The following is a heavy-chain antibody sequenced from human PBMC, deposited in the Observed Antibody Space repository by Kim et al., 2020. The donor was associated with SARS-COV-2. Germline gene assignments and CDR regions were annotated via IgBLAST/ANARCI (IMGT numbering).Heavy chain of an antibody. CDR3: AKGIHPAGYGMDV. Sequence: YADSVKGRFTISRDNSKNTLYLQMNSLRAEDTAVYYCAKGIHPAGYGMDVWGQGTTVTVSS. J-gene: IGHJ6*02. V-gene: IGHV3-23*01.